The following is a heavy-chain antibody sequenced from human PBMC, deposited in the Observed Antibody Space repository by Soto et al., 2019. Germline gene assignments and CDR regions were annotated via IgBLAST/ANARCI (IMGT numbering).Heavy chain of an antibody. J-gene: IGHJ6*02. CDR2: ICWDGDK. CDR3: AHSRCGGDCLRSYSSHYYYGMDV. V-gene: IGHV2-5*02. CDR1: GFSLNTGGLG. Sequence: QITLKESGPTLVKPTQTLTLICTFSGFSLNTGGLGVGWSREPPGKALEWLALICWDGDKRYRPSLKSRLSIPKDTANNQVVLTMTNMDPVDTATYYCAHSRCGGDCLRSYSSHYYYGMDVWGQGTTVTVSS. D-gene: IGHD2-21*02.